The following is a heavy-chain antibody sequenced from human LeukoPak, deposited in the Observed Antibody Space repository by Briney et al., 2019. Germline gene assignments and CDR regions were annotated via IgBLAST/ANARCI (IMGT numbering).Heavy chain of an antibody. Sequence: GRSLRLSCAASGFTFSSYGMHWVRQAPGKGLEWVAVISYDGSNKYYADSVKGRFTISRDNSKNTLYLQMNSLRDEDTAVYYCVKGSQRLHTFDIWGQGTMVTVSS. CDR2: ISYDGSNK. J-gene: IGHJ3*02. V-gene: IGHV3-30*18. CDR1: GFTFSSYG. D-gene: IGHD5-18*01. CDR3: VKGSQRLHTFDI.